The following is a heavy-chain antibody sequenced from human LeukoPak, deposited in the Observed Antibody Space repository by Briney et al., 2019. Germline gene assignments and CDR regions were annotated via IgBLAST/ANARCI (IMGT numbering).Heavy chain of an antibody. J-gene: IGHJ4*02. CDR1: GFTFSSYA. Sequence: GGSLRLSCAASGFTFSSYAMSWDRQAPGTGLEWVSAISGSGGSTYYADSVKGRFTISRDNSKNTLYLQMNSLRAEDTAVYYCAKGERITMIVVVIRLGYFDYWGQGTLVTVSS. CDR2: ISGSGGST. CDR3: AKGERITMIVVVIRLGYFDY. D-gene: IGHD3-22*01. V-gene: IGHV3-23*01.